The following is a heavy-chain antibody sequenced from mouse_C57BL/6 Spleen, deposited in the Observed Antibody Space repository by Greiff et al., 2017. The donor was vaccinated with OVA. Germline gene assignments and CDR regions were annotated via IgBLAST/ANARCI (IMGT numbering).Heavy chain of an antibody. J-gene: IGHJ1*03. CDR3: ARLGLRPYWYFDV. Sequence: VQLQQPGAELVRPGSSVKLSCKASGYTFTSYWMDLVKQRPGQGLEWIGNIYPSDSETHYNQKFKDKATLTVDKSSSTAYMQLSSLTSEDSAVYYCARLGLRPYWYFDVWGTGTTVTVSS. D-gene: IGHD2-4*01. CDR2: IYPSDSET. V-gene: IGHV1-61*01. CDR1: GYTFTSYW.